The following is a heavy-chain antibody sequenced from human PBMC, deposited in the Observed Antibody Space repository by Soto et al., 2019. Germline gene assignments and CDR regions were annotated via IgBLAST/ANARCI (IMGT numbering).Heavy chain of an antibody. V-gene: IGHV4-59*01. J-gene: IGHJ4*01. CDR2: VYYTGST. D-gene: IGHD6-19*01. Sequence: QVQLQESGPGLVKPSETLSLTCSVSGGSISGSYWSWIRQSPGKGLEWLGYVYYTGSTNYSPSLRSRVSISVDTSKNEFSLRLSSVTAADTAVYFCARSVAVPGAHIDYWXXGTQVTVSS. CDR3: ARSVAVPGAHIDY. CDR1: GGSISGSY.